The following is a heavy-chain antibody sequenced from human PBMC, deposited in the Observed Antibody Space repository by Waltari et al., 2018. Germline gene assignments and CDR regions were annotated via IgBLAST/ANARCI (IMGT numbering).Heavy chain of an antibody. Sequence: QVQLQQWGAGLLKPSETLSLTCAVYGGSFSGYYWSWIRQPPGKGLEWIGEINHSGSTNYNPSLKSRVTISVDTSKNQFSLKLSSVTAADTAVYYCARSSLYSNYYFDYWGQGTLVTVSS. J-gene: IGHJ4*02. CDR3: ARSSLYSNYYFDY. CDR2: INHSGST. D-gene: IGHD4-4*01. V-gene: IGHV4-34*01. CDR1: GGSFSGYY.